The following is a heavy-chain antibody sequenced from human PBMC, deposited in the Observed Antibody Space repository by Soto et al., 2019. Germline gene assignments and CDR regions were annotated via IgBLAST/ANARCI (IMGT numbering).Heavy chain of an antibody. CDR1: GFSLTSRPVG. CDR2: IYWDDDK. J-gene: IGHJ4*02. CDR3: AHRRNYDGSWNEGVFDY. V-gene: IGHV2-5*02. D-gene: IGHD3-16*01. Sequence: QITLKESGPTLVKPTQTLTLTCTFSGFSLTSRPVGVGWVRQPPGKALEWLAFIYWDDDKRYSPSLRSTLTVTKDASNNQVVLTLTNLDPVDTATYYCAHRRNYDGSWNEGVFDYWGQGILVTVSS.